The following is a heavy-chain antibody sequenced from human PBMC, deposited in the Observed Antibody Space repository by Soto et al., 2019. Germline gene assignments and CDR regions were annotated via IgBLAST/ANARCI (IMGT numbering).Heavy chain of an antibody. D-gene: IGHD2-21*01. J-gene: IGHJ5*02. V-gene: IGHV4-59*06. Sequence: SETVSLTCFVSGGALSHYYWSWIRQRPGKGLEWIGYINDSGSTYCTPSLKGRVIISVDTSKNQFSLKLSSVTAADTAAYYCAKHISRAVYCDASCCQFTSWFGPWGQGTLVTVSS. CDR3: AKHISRAVYCDASCCQFTSWFGP. CDR2: INDSGST. CDR1: GGALSHYY.